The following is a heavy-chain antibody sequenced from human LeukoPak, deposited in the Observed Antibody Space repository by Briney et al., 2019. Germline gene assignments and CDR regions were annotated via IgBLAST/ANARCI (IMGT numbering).Heavy chain of an antibody. CDR3: AGRHPRNTVDF. J-gene: IGHJ4*02. CDR1: GGSLSSYY. Sequence: SETLSLTCTVSGGSLSSYYWSWIRQPPGKGLEWIAYTSDIGSINYNPSLKSRVTISLDTSKNQFSLKLSSVTAADTAVYYCAGRHPRNTVDFCGQGTLVTVSS. V-gene: IGHV4-59*08. D-gene: IGHD2/OR15-2a*01. CDR2: TSDIGSI.